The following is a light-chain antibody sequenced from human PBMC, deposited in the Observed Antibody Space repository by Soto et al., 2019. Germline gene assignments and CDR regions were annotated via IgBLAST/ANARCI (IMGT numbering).Light chain of an antibody. Sequence: EIVLTQSPGTLSLSPGERATLPCRASQLVVTSYLHWYQHKPGQAPRLLISGALTRATGIPDRFSGSGSGTDFTLTISRLEPEDFAVYYCQQYGSSRLTFGGGTKV. V-gene: IGKV3-20*01. CDR3: QQYGSSRLT. CDR1: QLVVTSY. J-gene: IGKJ4*01. CDR2: GAL.